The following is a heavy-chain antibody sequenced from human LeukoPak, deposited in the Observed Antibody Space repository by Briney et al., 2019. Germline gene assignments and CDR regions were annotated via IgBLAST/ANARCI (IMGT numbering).Heavy chain of an antibody. Sequence: PGGSLRLSCAASGFTFSSYGMNWVRQAPGKGLEWVSGIIPSGHTTYYADSVKGRFTISRDNSKNTLYLQMNSLRAEDTAVYYCAELGITMIGGVWGKGTTVTISS. V-gene: IGHV3-23*01. D-gene: IGHD3-10*02. CDR2: IIPSGHTT. CDR1: GFTFSSYG. CDR3: AELGITMIGGV. J-gene: IGHJ6*04.